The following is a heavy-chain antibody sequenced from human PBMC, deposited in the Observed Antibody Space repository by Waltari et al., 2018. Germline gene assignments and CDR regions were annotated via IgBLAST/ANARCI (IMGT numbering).Heavy chain of an antibody. Sequence: QLQLQESGSGLVKPSQTLSLTCAVSGGSISSGGYSWSWIRQPPGKGLEWIGYIYHRGSTYYNPSLKSRVTISVDRSKNQFSLKLSSVTAADTAVYYCARATNYDFWSGSPHYMDVWGKGTTVTVSS. CDR2: IYHRGST. J-gene: IGHJ6*03. V-gene: IGHV4-30-2*01. D-gene: IGHD3-3*01. CDR1: GGSISSGGYS. CDR3: ARATNYDFWSGSPHYMDV.